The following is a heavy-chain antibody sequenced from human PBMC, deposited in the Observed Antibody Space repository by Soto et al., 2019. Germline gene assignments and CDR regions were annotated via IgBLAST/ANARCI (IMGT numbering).Heavy chain of an antibody. CDR1: GFTFSSYS. J-gene: IGHJ6*03. Sequence: GGSLRLSCAASGFTFSSYSMNWVRQAPGKGLEWVSSISSSSSYIYYADSVKGRFTISRDNVKNSLYLQMNSLRAEDTAVYYCARAPLRPYYYYYMDVWGKGTTVTVSS. CDR2: ISSSSSYI. V-gene: IGHV3-21*01. CDR3: ARAPLRPYYYYYMDV.